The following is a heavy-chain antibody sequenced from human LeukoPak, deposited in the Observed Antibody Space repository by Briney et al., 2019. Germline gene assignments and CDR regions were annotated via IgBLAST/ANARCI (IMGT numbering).Heavy chain of an antibody. CDR3: VKDQWYSNGWYIFDY. CDR2: ISSDGGST. D-gene: IGHD6-19*01. Sequence: GGSLRLSCSASGFSFSSYAMHCVRQAPGKGLEYVSTISSDGGSTYYADSVKGRFIISRDNSKKTLYLQMSSLRAEDTAAYYCVKDQWYSNGWYIFDYWGQGTLVTVSS. J-gene: IGHJ4*01. CDR1: GFSFSSYA. V-gene: IGHV3-64D*08.